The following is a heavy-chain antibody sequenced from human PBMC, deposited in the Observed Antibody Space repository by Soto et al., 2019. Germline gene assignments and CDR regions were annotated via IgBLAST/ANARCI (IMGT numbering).Heavy chain of an antibody. V-gene: IGHV1-2*02. CDR3: ARGPVDIVXTEVSRSYYYYYYGMDV. D-gene: IGHD5-12*01. Sequence: ASVKVSCKASGYTFTGYYMHWVRQAPGQGLEWMGWINPNSGGTNYAQKFQGRVTMTRDTSISTAYMELSRLRSDDTAVYYCARGPVDIVXTEVSRSYYYYYYGMDVWGQGTTVTVSS. CDR2: INPNSGGT. CDR1: GYTFTGYY. J-gene: IGHJ6*02.